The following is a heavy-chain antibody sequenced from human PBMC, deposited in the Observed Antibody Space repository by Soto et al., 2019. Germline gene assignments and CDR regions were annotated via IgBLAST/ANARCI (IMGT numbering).Heavy chain of an antibody. Sequence: QVQLVQSGAEVKKPGASVKVPCKASGYTFTSYGISWVRQAPGQGLEWMGWISAYNGNTNYAQKLQGRVTMTTDTSTSTAYMELRSLRSDDTAVYYCARVSVDTAMGIPRNWFDPWGQGTLVTVSS. V-gene: IGHV1-18*04. J-gene: IGHJ5*02. CDR1: GYTFTSYG. D-gene: IGHD5-18*01. CDR3: ARVSVDTAMGIPRNWFDP. CDR2: ISAYNGNT.